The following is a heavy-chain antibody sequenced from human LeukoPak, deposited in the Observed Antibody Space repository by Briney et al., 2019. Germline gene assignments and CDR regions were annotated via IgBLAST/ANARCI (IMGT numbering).Heavy chain of an antibody. CDR1: GYTFTGYY. CDR3: ARDPMVRGVIDDY. Sequence: ASVKVSCKASGYTFTGYYMHWVRQAPGQGLEWMGWINPNSGGTNYAQKFQGRVTMTRDTSISTAYMELSRLRSDDTAVYYCARDPMVRGVIDDYWGQGTLVTVSS. J-gene: IGHJ4*02. V-gene: IGHV1-2*02. D-gene: IGHD3-10*01. CDR2: INPNSGGT.